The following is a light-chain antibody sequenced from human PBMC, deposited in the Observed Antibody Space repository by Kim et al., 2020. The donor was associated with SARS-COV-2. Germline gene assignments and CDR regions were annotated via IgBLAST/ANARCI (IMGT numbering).Light chain of an antibody. Sequence: PGLTVTSPCAPSTGAVPSDLYPYWGQQRPVQAPRTLIYVTSKKHSWTPARFSGSLLGDRAALTLSGAQPEDEADYYCLLYYSGDRVFGRGTQLTVL. CDR1: TGAVPSDLY. CDR2: VTS. J-gene: IGLJ3*02. CDR3: LLYYSGDRV. V-gene: IGLV7-46*01.